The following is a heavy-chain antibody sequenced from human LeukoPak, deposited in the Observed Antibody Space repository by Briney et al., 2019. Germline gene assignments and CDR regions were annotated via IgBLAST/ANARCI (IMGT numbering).Heavy chain of an antibody. CDR3: ARALEVAGTGLSR. J-gene: IGHJ4*02. CDR1: GYTFTDYY. CDR2: INPNSGGT. Sequence: EASVKVSCKASGYTFTDYYMHWVRQAPGQGLEWMGWINPNSGGTNYAQNFQGRVTMTRDTSISTAYMELSRLRSDETAVYYCARALEVAGTGLSRWRQGTLVTVSS. D-gene: IGHD6-19*01. V-gene: IGHV1-2*02.